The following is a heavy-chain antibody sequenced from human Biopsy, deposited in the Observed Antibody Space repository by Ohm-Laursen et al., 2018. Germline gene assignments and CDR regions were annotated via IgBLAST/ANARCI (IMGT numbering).Heavy chain of an antibody. CDR1: GGTFTNYA. CDR2: IIPIFGTA. V-gene: IGHV1-69*13. CDR3: ARDALGGGSYRFFY. D-gene: IGHD1-26*01. Sequence: APVKVSCKASGGTFTNYAISWVRQAPGQGLEWMGGIIPIFGTAIYAQKFQGRVTITADESTSTAYMELSSLRSDDTAVYYCARDALGGGSYRFFYWGQGSLVTVSS. J-gene: IGHJ4*02.